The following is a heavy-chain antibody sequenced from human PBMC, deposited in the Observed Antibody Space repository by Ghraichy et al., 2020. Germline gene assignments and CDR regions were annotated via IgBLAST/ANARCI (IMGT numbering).Heavy chain of an antibody. V-gene: IGHV1-24*01. Sequence: ASVKVSCKVSGYTLTELSMHWVRQAPGKGLEWMGGFDAEDGETIYAQKFQGRVTMTADTSTDTAYMELSSLRSEDTAVYYCATRGYSGSYYAMRDAFDIWGQGTMVTVSS. D-gene: IGHD1-26*01. J-gene: IGHJ3*02. CDR3: ATRGYSGSYYAMRDAFDI. CDR1: GYTLTELS. CDR2: FDAEDGET.